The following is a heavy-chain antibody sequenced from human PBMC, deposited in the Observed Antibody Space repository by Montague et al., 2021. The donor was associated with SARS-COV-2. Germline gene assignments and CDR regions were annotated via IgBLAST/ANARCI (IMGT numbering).Heavy chain of an antibody. CDR1: GFTFSSYG. D-gene: IGHD6-13*01. CDR3: ARDSSSGSDWYYYYGMDV. J-gene: IGHJ6*02. CDR2: IWYDGSKN. Sequence: SLRLSCAASGFTFSSYGMHWVRQAPGKGLERVAIIWYDGSKNYYADSVKGRFTISRDNSKNTLYLQMNTLRAEDTAVYYCARDSSSGSDWYYYYGMDVWGQGTTVTVSS. V-gene: IGHV3-33*01.